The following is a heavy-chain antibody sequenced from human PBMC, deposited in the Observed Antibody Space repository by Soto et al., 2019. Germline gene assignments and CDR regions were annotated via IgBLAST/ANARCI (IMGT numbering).Heavy chain of an antibody. V-gene: IGHV1-69*13. J-gene: IGHJ4*02. CDR1: GGTYSCYA. CDR2: IIPIFGTA. D-gene: IGHD6-25*01. CDR3: AREPHYPSGWGHDLFDY. Sequence: PVKVSSKASGGTYSCYAINQVRQAPGQGLEWMGGIIPIFGTANYAQKFQGRVKLTADESTSTAYMELRSLSSEDTGVYYCAREPHYPSGWGHDLFDYWRQGTLVTAS.